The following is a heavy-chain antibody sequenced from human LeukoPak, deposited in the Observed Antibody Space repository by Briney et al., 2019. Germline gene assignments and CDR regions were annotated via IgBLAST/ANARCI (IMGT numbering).Heavy chain of an antibody. V-gene: IGHV7-4-1*02. CDR3: ARDSYCSAGTCYSRVGY. CDR1: GYTFTNYP. CDR2: IDTNTGKP. D-gene: IGHD2-15*01. J-gene: IGHJ4*02. Sequence: ASVKVSCTASGYTFTNYPMNWVRQAPGQGLEWMGWIDTNTGKPTYAQGFTGRFVFSLDTPVTTAYLQISSLKGEDTAVYYCARDSYCSAGTCYSRVGYWGQGTLVTVSS.